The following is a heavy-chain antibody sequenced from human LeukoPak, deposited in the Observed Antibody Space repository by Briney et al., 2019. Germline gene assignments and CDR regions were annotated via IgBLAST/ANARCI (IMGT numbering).Heavy chain of an antibody. J-gene: IGHJ5*02. CDR2: ISRTTSFR. CDR3: ARSGDYQNWFDP. V-gene: IGHV3-21*01. D-gene: IGHD4-17*01. CDR1: GFSFSRYA. Sequence: PGGSLRLSCAASGFSFSRYALNWVRQAPGKGLEWVSSISRTTSFRYYADSMKGRFTISRDNVKNSLYLQMNSLRAEDTAVYYCARSGDYQNWFDPWGQGTLVTVSS.